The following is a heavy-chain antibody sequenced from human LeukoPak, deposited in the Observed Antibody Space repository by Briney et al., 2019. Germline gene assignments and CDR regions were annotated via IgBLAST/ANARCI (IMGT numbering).Heavy chain of an antibody. CDR3: AREGVAAGSIYYYYGMDV. D-gene: IGHD6-13*01. CDR1: GFTFSTYA. CDR2: ISYDGSNK. J-gene: IGHJ6*02. V-gene: IGHV3-30-3*01. Sequence: GGSLRLSCAASGFTFSTYAMHWVRQAPGKGLEWVALISYDGSNKYYADSVKGRFTISRDNSKNTLYLQMNSLRAEDTAVYYCAREGVAAGSIYYYYGMDVWGQGTTVTVSS.